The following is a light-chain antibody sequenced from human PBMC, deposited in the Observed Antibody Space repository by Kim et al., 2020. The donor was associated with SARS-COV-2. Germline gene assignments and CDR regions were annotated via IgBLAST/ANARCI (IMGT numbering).Light chain of an antibody. Sequence: AVRLTQSPSSLPASIGDRVTVTCRASQDINSALAWYQQRPGRSPTLLICDASTLQGGVPSRFSGRGSGTDFTLTIDNVQPEDFGTYFCQQFHTYPVTFGQGTRLEIK. CDR2: DAS. CDR3: QQFHTYPVT. J-gene: IGKJ5*01. CDR1: QDINSA. V-gene: IGKV1-13*02.